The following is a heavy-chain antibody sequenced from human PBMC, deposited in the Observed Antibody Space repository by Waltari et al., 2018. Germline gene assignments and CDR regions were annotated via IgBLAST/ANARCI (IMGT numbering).Heavy chain of an antibody. D-gene: IGHD5-18*01. CDR3: ARGVRGNTAMFTPSFDY. CDR1: GGSFSGYY. Sequence: QVQLQQWGAGLLKPSETLSLTCAVYGGSFSGYYWSWIRQPPGKGLEWIGEINHSGSTNYNPSRKSRVTISVDTSKNQFSLKLSSVTAADTAVYYCARGVRGNTAMFTPSFDYWGQGTLVTVSS. CDR2: INHSGST. J-gene: IGHJ4*02. V-gene: IGHV4-34*01.